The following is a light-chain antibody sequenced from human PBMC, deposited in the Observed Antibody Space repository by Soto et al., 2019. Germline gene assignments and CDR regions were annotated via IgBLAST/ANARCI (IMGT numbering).Light chain of an antibody. CDR1: SSNIGSNT. V-gene: IGLV1-44*01. J-gene: IGLJ1*01. Sequence: QSVLTQPPSASGTPGQRVTISCSGSSSNIGSNTVNWYQQLPGTAPKLLIYSNNQRPSGVPDRLSGSKSGTSASLAISGLQSEDEADYYCAAWDDSLNGYVFGTGTKVPS. CDR3: AAWDDSLNGYV. CDR2: SNN.